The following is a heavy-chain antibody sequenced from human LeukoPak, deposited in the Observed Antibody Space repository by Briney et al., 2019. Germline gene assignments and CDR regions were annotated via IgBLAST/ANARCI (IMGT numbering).Heavy chain of an antibody. CDR3: AKVKRWLDYFDS. V-gene: IGHV3-23*01. CDR2: ISVSGDRT. Sequence: GGSLRLSCAASGFTFSSYAMGWVRQAPGKGLEWVSGISVSGDRTYYADSVKGRFTISRDNSKNTLYLQINSLRAEDTAVYYCAKVKRWLDYFDSWGRGTLVTVSS. J-gene: IGHJ4*02. CDR1: GFTFSSYA. D-gene: IGHD5-12*01.